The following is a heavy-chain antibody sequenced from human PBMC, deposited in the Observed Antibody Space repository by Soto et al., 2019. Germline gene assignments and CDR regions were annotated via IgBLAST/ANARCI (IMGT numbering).Heavy chain of an antibody. J-gene: IGHJ4*02. V-gene: IGHV4-4*02. CDR3: ARLQAASSSSLDY. Sequence: QVQLQESGPGLVKPSGTLSLTCAVSGGSISSSNWWSWVRQPPGKGLEWIGEIYHSGSTNYNPSLKRRGTISVDKSKNQFSPKLSPVAAAATAVYYCARLQAASSSSLDYWGQGTLVTVSS. CDR2: IYHSGST. D-gene: IGHD6-6*01. CDR1: GGSISSSNW.